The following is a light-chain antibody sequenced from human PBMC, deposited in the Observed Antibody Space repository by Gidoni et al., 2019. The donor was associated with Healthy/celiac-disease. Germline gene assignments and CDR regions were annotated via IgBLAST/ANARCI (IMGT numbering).Light chain of an antibody. CDR3: SSYAGSNTPYV. V-gene: IGLV2-8*01. Sequence: QSALTQPPSASGSPGQSVTISCTGTSSDVGGYNYVSWYQQHPGKAPKLMIDEVSKRPSGVPDRFSGSKSGNMASLTVSGLQAEDEADYYCSSYAGSNTPYVFGTGTKVTVL. J-gene: IGLJ1*01. CDR1: SSDVGGYNY. CDR2: EVS.